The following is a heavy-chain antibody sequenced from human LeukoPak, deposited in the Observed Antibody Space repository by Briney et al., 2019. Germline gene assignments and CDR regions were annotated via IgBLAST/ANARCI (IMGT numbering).Heavy chain of an antibody. Sequence: GGSLRLSCAASVFTFSSYWMHWVRQAPGKGLVWVSRINSDGSSTNYADSVKGRFTISRDNAKNTLYLQINSLRAEDTAVYYCASPIAVAGPYYFDYWGQGTLVTVSS. CDR2: INSDGSST. J-gene: IGHJ4*02. D-gene: IGHD6-19*01. CDR1: VFTFSSYW. CDR3: ASPIAVAGPYYFDY. V-gene: IGHV3-74*01.